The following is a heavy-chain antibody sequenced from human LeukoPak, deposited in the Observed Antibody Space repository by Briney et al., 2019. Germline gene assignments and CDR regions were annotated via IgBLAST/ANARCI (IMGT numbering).Heavy chain of an antibody. D-gene: IGHD1-14*01. CDR1: GFTFSSYA. V-gene: IGHV3-23*01. CDR3: AKGPSTSVEVTDPFDY. J-gene: IGHJ4*02. Sequence: QSGGSLRLSCAASGFTFSSYAMSWVRQAPGKGLEWVSAISGSGGSTYYADSVKGRFTISRDNSKNTLYLQMNSLRAEDTAVYYCAKGPSTSVEVTDPFDYWGQGTLVTVSS. CDR2: ISGSGGST.